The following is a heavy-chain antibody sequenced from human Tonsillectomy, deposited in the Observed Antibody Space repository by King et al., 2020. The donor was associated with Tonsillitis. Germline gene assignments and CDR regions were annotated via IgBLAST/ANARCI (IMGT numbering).Heavy chain of an antibody. CDR3: AKALHYYNSSGLPRPPRWFDY. CDR2: IGYDGSNK. D-gene: IGHD3-22*01. Sequence: VQLVESGGGVVQPGGSLRLSCAASGFTFSSYGMHWVRQAPGKGLEWVAFIGYDGSNKYYADSVKGRFTISRDNSKNTLYLQRNSLRAEDTAVYYCAKALHYYNSSGLPRPPRWFDYWGQGTLVTVSS. J-gene: IGHJ4*02. V-gene: IGHV3-30*02. CDR1: GFTFSSYG.